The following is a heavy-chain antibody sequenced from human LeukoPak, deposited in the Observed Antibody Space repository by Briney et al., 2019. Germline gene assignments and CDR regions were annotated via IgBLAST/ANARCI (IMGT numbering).Heavy chain of an antibody. V-gene: IGHV3-7*01. CDR2: IKKDGSEE. J-gene: IGHJ3*01. CDR3: ARSNPNRNALDL. CDR1: GFTLNSYL. D-gene: IGHD1-14*01. Sequence: GGSLRLSCAASGFTLNSYLRSWVRQAPGRGLEGVANIKKDGSEENYLDSVKGRFTVSRDNAKNSLYLQMNSLRGEDTAVYYCARSNPNRNALDLWGQGTMVTISS.